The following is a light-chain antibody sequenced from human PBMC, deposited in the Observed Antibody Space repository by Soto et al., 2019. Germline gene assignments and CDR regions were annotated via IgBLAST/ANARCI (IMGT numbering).Light chain of an antibody. CDR1: QRVNIN. J-gene: IGKJ5*01. Sequence: IVLTQSPGTLSLSPGERATLSCRASQRVNINLAWYQQKPGQAPRLLIYGASSRATGIPDRFSGSGSGTDFTLTINRLEPEDFAVYYCQQYGSSITFGQGTRLEVK. V-gene: IGKV3-20*01. CDR3: QQYGSSIT. CDR2: GAS.